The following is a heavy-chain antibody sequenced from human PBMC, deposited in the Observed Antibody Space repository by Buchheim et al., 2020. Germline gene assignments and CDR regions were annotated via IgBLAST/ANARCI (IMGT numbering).Heavy chain of an antibody. CDR1: GFTFSSYS. V-gene: IGHV3-48*04. D-gene: IGHD6-19*01. CDR2: ISTSSITI. CDR3: ARSGYSSGWGNYFDY. Sequence: EAQLVESGGGLVQPGGSLRLSCADSGFTFSSYSMNWVCQAPGKGLEWVSYISTSSITIYYADSVKGRFTISRENAKNSLYLQMNSLRAEDTAVYFCARSGYSSGWGNYFDYWGQGTL. J-gene: IGHJ4*02.